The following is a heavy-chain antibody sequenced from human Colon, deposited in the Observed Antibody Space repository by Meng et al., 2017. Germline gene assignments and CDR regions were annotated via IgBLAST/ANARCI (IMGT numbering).Heavy chain of an antibody. Sequence: QVQLQESGPRLVKPSGTLSLICAVSGDSISSSNWWTWVRQPPGKGLEWIGEIYHSGSTNYNPSFKSRLTIPVDTSKNQFSLTLNSVTAADTAVYYCARTKGAVTTSLDFDYWGQGTLVTVSS. CDR3: ARTKGAVTTSLDFDY. J-gene: IGHJ4*02. CDR2: IYHSGST. D-gene: IGHD4-17*01. CDR1: GDSISSSNW. V-gene: IGHV4-4*02.